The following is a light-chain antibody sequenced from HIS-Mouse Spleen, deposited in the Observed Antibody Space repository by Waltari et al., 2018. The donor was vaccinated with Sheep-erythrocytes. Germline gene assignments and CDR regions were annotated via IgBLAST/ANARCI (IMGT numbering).Light chain of an antibody. J-gene: IGKJ2*01. CDR3: MQGTHWPPYT. Sequence: DVVMTQSPLSLPVTLGQPASISCRSSQSLVHSDGNTYLNWFQQRPGQSPRRLIYKVSNRDYGVPDRLSGSGSGTDFTLKISRVEAEDVGVYYCMQGTHWPPYTFGQGTKLEIK. CDR2: KVS. CDR1: QSLVHSDGNTY. V-gene: IGKV2-30*02.